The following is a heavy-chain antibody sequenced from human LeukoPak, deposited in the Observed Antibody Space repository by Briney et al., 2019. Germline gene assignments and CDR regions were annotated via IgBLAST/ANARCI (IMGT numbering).Heavy chain of an antibody. V-gene: IGHV1-69*04. CDR2: IIPILGIA. CDR1: GGTFSSYA. D-gene: IGHD6-13*01. J-gene: IGHJ4*02. CDR3: AKDRGTPYSSSWDSSFYFDS. Sequence: GASVKVSCKASGGTFSSYAISWVRQAPGQGLEWMGRIIPILGIANYAQKFQGRVTITADKSTSTAYMELSSLSTEDTAVYYCAKDRGTPYSSSWDSSFYFDSWGQGTLVTVSS.